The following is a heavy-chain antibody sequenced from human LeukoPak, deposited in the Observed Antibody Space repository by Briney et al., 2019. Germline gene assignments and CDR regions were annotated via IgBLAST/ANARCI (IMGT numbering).Heavy chain of an antibody. CDR1: GGSISSSSYY. CDR3: ASSMITFGGPGLGAFDI. CDR2: IYYSGST. V-gene: IGHV4-39*07. D-gene: IGHD3-16*01. Sequence: SETLSLTCTVSGGSISSSSYYWGWIRQPPGKGLEWIGSIYYSGSTNYNPSLKSRVTISVDTSKNQFSLKLSSVTAADTAVYYCASSMITFGGPGLGAFDIWGQGTMVTVSS. J-gene: IGHJ3*02.